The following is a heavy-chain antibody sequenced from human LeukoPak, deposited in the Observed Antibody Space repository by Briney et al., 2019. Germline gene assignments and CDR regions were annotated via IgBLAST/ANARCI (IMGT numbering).Heavy chain of an antibody. J-gene: IGHJ4*02. CDR3: ARDIAGSFDY. D-gene: IGHD6-13*01. Sequence: GASVKVSCKASGGTFSSYAISWVRQAPGQGLEWMGGIIPIFGTANYAQKLQGRVTMTTDTSTSTAYMELRSLRSDDTAVYYCARDIAGSFDYWGQGTLVTVSS. V-gene: IGHV1-69*05. CDR2: IIPIFGTA. CDR1: GGTFSSYA.